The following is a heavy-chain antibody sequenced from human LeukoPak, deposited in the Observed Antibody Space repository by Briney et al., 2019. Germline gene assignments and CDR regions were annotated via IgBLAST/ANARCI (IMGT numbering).Heavy chain of an antibody. V-gene: IGHV5-51*01. J-gene: IGHJ6*02. CDR2: IFPGDFEL. CDR1: GYSFTDYW. D-gene: IGHD2-15*01. Sequence: GESLKISCKGSGYSFTDYWIGWVRQMPGKGLEWMGIIFPGDFELKYSPSFQGQVIISVDKSIDTAYLQWSSLQASDTAMYYCARHGLEGCRGGMCYRSFHCYGMDVWGQGTTVTVSS. CDR3: ARHGLEGCRGGMCYRSFHCYGMDV.